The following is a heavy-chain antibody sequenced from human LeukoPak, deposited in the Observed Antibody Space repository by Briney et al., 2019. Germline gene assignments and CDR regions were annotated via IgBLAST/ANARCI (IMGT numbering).Heavy chain of an antibody. CDR3: ARVESGYYYGDY. CDR2: IYYSGST. D-gene: IGHD3-22*01. V-gene: IGHV4-39*01. Sequence: TLSLTCTVSGGSISSGSSYWGWIRQPPGKGLEWIGSIYYSGSTYYNPSLKSRVTISVDTSKNQFSLKLSSVTAADTAVYYCARVESGYYYGDYWGQGTLVTVSS. J-gene: IGHJ4*02. CDR1: GGSISSGSSY.